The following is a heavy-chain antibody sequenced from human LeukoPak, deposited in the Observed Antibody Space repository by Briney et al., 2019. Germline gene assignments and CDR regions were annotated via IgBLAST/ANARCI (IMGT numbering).Heavy chain of an antibody. J-gene: IGHJ4*02. Sequence: GGSLRLSCTASGFTFSTYGMHWVRQAPGKGLEWVALIWFDGSNRYYADSVKGRFTISRDNSKNTVYPQMNSLRAGDTAVYYCAKVDRGGDCSHFDSWGQGTLVTVSP. CDR1: GFTFSTYG. D-gene: IGHD2-21*02. V-gene: IGHV3-33*06. CDR2: IWFDGSNR. CDR3: AKVDRGGDCSHFDS.